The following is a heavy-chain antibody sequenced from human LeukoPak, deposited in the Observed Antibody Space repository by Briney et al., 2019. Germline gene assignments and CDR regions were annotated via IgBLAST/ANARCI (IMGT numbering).Heavy chain of an antibody. CDR3: ARAYYSGAFDI. V-gene: IGHV1-2*02. Sequence: ASVKVSCKASGYTFTEYYMHWVRQAPGQGLEWMGWINPNSGDTNYAQKLQGRVTMTTDTSTSTAYMELRSLRSDDTAVYYCARAYYSGAFDIWGQGTMVTVSS. J-gene: IGHJ3*02. D-gene: IGHD1-26*01. CDR1: GYTFTEYY. CDR2: INPNSGDT.